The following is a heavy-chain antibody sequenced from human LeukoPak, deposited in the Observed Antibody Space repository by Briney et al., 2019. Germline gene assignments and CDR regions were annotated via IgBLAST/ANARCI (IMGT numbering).Heavy chain of an antibody. D-gene: IGHD6-6*01. CDR1: GGTFSSYA. CDR2: IIPIFGTA. J-gene: IGHJ4*02. CDR3: ASGSSSSRVLDD. Sequence: SVKVSCKASGGTFSSYAISWVRQAPGQGLEWMGGIIPIFGTANYAQKFQGRVTITADESTSTAYMELSSLRSEDTAVYYCASGSSSSRVLDDWGQGTLVTVSS. V-gene: IGHV1-69*01.